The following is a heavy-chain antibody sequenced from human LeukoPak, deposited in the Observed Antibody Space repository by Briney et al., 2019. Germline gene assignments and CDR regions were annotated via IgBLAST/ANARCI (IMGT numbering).Heavy chain of an antibody. Sequence: GGSLRLSCAAPGFTFSSYGMHWVRQAPGKGLEWVAFIRYDGSNKYYADSVKGRFSISRDNSKNTLYLQMNSLRAEDTAVYYCANIPVVPAAMVPWGQGTLVTVSS. CDR2: IRYDGSNK. CDR3: ANIPVVPAAMVP. V-gene: IGHV3-30*02. D-gene: IGHD2-2*01. CDR1: GFTFSSYG. J-gene: IGHJ5*02.